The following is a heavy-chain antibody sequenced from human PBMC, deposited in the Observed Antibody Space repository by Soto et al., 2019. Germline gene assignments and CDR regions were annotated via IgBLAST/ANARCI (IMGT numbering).Heavy chain of an antibody. V-gene: IGHV4-30-4*01. CDR2: IYYSGST. CDR3: ARGGKIFDY. J-gene: IGHJ4*02. CDR1: GGSISSYY. Sequence: SETLSLTCIVSGGSISSYYWSWIRQPPGKGLEWIGYIYYSGSTYYNPSLKSRVTISVDTSKNQFSLKLSSVTAADTAVYYCARGGKIFDYWGQGTLVTVSS.